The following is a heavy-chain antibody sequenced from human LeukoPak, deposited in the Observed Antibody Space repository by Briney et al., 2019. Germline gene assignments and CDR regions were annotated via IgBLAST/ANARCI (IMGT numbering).Heavy chain of an antibody. V-gene: IGHV1-2*02. D-gene: IGHD2-15*01. CDR1: GYTFTDYY. CDR3: ARGPPGVAAVLYYYYYYMDV. Sequence: GASVKVSCKASGYTFTDYYMHWVRQAPGQGLEWMGWINPNSGGTNYAQKFQGRVTMTRDTSISTAYMELSRLRSDDTAVYYCARGPPGVAAVLYYYYYYMDVWGKGTTVTVSS. CDR2: INPNSGGT. J-gene: IGHJ6*03.